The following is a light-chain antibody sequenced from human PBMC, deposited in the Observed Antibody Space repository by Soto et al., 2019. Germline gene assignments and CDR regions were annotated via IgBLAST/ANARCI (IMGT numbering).Light chain of an antibody. Sequence: QSALTQPASVSGSPGQSITISCSGATSDVGAYNHVSWFQHHPGKAPKLMIYDVTNRPSGVSNRFSASKSGNTASLTISGLQAEDEADYYCSSYTTGRTYVFGTGTTLTVL. CDR2: DVT. V-gene: IGLV2-14*03. CDR3: SSYTTGRTYV. J-gene: IGLJ1*01. CDR1: TSDVGAYNH.